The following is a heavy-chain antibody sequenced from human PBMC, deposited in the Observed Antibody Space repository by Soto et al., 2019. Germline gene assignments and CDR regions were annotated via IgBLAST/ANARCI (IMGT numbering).Heavy chain of an antibody. CDR2: ISAGGDRT. Sequence: EVQVSESGGGLEQPGGSLRLSCATSGFTFSNYPMNWVRQAPGNGLEWVSGISAGGDRTYYADSVKGRFTIFRDNSKNSVSLRMNSLRVEDTAIYYCARRVWGQGTLVTVSS. V-gene: IGHV3-23*01. J-gene: IGHJ4*02. CDR1: GFTFSNYP. CDR3: ARRV.